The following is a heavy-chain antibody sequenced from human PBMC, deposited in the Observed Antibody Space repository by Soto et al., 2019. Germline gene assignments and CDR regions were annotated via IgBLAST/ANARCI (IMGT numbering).Heavy chain of an antibody. CDR1: GFTFSSYG. Sequence: PVGSLRLSCAASGFTFSSYGMHWVRQAPGKGLEWVAVISYDGSNKYYADSVKGRFTISRDNSKNTLYLQMNSLRAEDTAVYYCAKDYRFGELNYYYGMDVWGQGTTVTVSS. D-gene: IGHD3-10*01. CDR2: ISYDGSNK. V-gene: IGHV3-30*18. CDR3: AKDYRFGELNYYYGMDV. J-gene: IGHJ6*02.